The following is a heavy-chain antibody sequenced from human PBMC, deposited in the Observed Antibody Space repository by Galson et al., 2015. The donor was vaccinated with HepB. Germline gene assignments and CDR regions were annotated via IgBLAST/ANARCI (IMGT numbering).Heavy chain of an antibody. V-gene: IGHV3-33*01. D-gene: IGHD2-15*01. Sequence: SLKLSCAASGFSFSSFCMHWVRQAPGKGLEWVALVWYDDSTTYYADSVKGRLTITRDTSKNTLFLQMNSLRAEDTAVYYCARGVGYQVSHMDVWGKGTTVTVSS. CDR1: GFSFSSFC. CDR3: ARGVGYQVSHMDV. CDR2: VWYDDSTT. J-gene: IGHJ6*03.